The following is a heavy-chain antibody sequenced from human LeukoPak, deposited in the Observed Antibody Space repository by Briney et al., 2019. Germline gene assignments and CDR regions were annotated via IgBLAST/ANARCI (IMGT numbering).Heavy chain of an antibody. CDR2: INPNSGGT. CDR3: ARDRSYDFWSGYFDY. V-gene: IGHV1-2*02. J-gene: IGHJ4*02. D-gene: IGHD3-3*01. Sequence: APVKVSCKASGYTFTGYYMHWVRQAPGQGLEWMGWINPNSGGTSYAQKFQGRVTMTRDTSISTAYMELSRLRSDDTAVYYCARDRSYDFWSGYFDYWGQGTLVTVSS. CDR1: GYTFTGYY.